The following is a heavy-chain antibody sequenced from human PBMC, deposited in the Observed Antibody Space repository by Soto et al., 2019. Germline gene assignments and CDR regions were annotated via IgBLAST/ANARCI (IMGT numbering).Heavy chain of an antibody. V-gene: IGHV1-46*03. J-gene: IGHJ6*02. CDR3: ARVAGATHFYYYCGMDV. CDR2: INPSGGST. Sequence: GASVKVSCKASGYTFTSSYMHWVRQAPGQGLEWMGIINPSGGSTSYAQKFQGRVTMTRDTSTSTVYMELSSLRSEDTAVYYCARVAGATHFYYYCGMDVWGQGTTVTVSS. D-gene: IGHD1-26*01. CDR1: GYTFTSSY.